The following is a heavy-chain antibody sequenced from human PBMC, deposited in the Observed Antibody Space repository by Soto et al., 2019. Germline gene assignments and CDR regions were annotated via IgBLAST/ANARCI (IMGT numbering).Heavy chain of an antibody. D-gene: IGHD6-6*01. CDR2: INAHSGGT. CDR3: AKDLTRQLAYWLDP. J-gene: IGHJ5*02. Sequence: AAVKVSCKASGFSFTGYYIHWLRQAPGQGLEWMGWINAHSGGTEYAQKFQGRVTLTRDTSIATAYLTLTSLTSDDTALYYCAKDLTRQLAYWLDPWGQGTQVTISS. V-gene: IGHV1-2*02. CDR1: GFSFTGYY.